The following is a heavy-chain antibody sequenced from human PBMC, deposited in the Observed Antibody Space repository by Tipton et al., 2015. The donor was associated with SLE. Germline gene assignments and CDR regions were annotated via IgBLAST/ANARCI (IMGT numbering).Heavy chain of an antibody. V-gene: IGHV3-23*01. Sequence: GSLRLSCAASGFTFSSYAMSWVRQAPGKGLEWVSAISGSGGSTYYADSVKGRFTISRDNAKNSLYLQMNSLRAEDTAVYYCARVYVAAAEGWYHYWGQGTLVTVSS. J-gene: IGHJ4*02. CDR2: ISGSGGST. CDR1: GFTFSSYA. CDR3: ARVYVAAAEGWYHY. D-gene: IGHD6-13*01.